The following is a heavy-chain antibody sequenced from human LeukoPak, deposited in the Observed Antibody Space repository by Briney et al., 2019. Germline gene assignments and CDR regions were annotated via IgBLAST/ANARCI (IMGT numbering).Heavy chain of an antibody. Sequence: GGSLRLSCVASGFTFNNYWMSWVRQAPGKGLEWVANIKEDGSDKYYVDSVKGRFTISRDNAKNSLYLQMNSLRAEDTAVYYCARRRGLDVWGQGTTVTVSS. CDR3: ARRRGLDV. V-gene: IGHV3-7*01. J-gene: IGHJ6*02. CDR2: IKEDGSDK. CDR1: GFTFNNYW.